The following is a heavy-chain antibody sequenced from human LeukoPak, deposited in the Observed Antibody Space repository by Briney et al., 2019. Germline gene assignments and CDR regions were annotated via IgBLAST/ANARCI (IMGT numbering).Heavy chain of an antibody. V-gene: IGHV1-46*01. J-gene: IGHJ5*02. D-gene: IGHD4-23*01. CDR2: INPSGGST. Sequence: ASVKVSCKASGYTFTGYYMHWVRQAPGQGLEWVGLINPSGGSTSYAEKFQGRVIMTRDMSTTTDYMELSSLRSEDTAVYHCARDNSIGGRGWWFDPWGQGTLVTVSS. CDR3: ARDNSIGGRGWWFDP. CDR1: GYTFTGYY.